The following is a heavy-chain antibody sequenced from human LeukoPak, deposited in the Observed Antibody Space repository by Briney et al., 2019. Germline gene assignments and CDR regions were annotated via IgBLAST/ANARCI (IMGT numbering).Heavy chain of an antibody. Sequence: GGSLRLSCAASGFTFNHFAMHWVRQAPGKGLEWVAVISYDGNNKYHADSVKGRLTISRDNSKNTLYLQMNSLRAEDTAVYYCAKDGGDGYNSDYWGQGTLVTVSS. D-gene: IGHD5-24*01. V-gene: IGHV3-30-3*01. J-gene: IGHJ4*02. CDR2: ISYDGNNK. CDR1: GFTFNHFA. CDR3: AKDGGDGYNSDY.